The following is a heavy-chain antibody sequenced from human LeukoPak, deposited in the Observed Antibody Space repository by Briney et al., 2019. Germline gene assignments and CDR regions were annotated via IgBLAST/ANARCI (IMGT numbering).Heavy chain of an antibody. D-gene: IGHD5-18*01. J-gene: IGHJ3*02. CDR1: GFSVRTNF. CDR3: ARSFGYGVDGFDI. Sequence: GGSLRLSCAVSGFSVRTNFMSWVRQAPGKGLEWVSAISGSGDSTYYADSVKGRFTISRDNSKNTLYLQMNSLRAEDTAVYYCARSFGYGVDGFDIWGQGTTVTVSS. V-gene: IGHV3-23*01. CDR2: ISGSGDST.